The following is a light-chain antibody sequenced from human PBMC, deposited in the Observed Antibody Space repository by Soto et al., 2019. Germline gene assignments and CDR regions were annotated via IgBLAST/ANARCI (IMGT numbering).Light chain of an antibody. CDR2: EDT. CDR3: CSYAGGNNWV. V-gene: IGLV2-23*01. J-gene: IGLJ3*02. Sequence: QSALTQPASVSGSPGQSITISCTGTGSDVGRYNLVSWYQQHPGKAPKLVIYEDTKRPAGTSRRFSGSKSANTASLTVSGLQAEDEADYYCCSYAGGNNWVFGGGTQLTVL. CDR1: GSDVGRYNL.